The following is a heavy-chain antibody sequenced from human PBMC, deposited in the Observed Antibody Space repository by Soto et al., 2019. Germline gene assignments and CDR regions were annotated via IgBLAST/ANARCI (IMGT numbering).Heavy chain of an antibody. D-gene: IGHD5-18*01. CDR2: IWYDGSNK. J-gene: IGHJ4*02. CDR1: GFTFSSYG. Sequence: PGGSLRLSCAASGFTFSSYGMHWVRQAPGKGLERVAVIWYDGSNKYYADSVKGRFTISRDNSKNTLYLQMNSLRAEDTAVYYCARVRYSYGYLDYWGQGTLVTVSS. CDR3: ARVRYSYGYLDY. V-gene: IGHV3-33*01.